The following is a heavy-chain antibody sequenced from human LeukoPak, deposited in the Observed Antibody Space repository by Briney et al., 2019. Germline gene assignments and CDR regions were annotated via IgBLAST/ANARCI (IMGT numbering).Heavy chain of an antibody. CDR1: GFNFSRYW. CDR2: INGDGSSS. CDR3: TRNPGMDV. Sequence: GGSLRLSCEASGFNFSRYWMHWVRQAPGKGLVWVSRINGDGSSSTYADSVKGRFTISRDNAKNTLYLQMNSLRTEDTAVYYCTRNPGMDVWGQGTTVTVSS. J-gene: IGHJ6*02. V-gene: IGHV3-74*01.